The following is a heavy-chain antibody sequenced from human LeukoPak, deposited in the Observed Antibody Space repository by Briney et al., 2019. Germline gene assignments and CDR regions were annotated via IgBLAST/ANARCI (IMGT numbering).Heavy chain of an antibody. CDR3: ASKKCGEIYAYGDS. D-gene: IGHD3-10*01. J-gene: IGHJ4*02. V-gene: IGHV3-74*01. CDR2: INSDGSST. Sequence: GGSLRLSCAPSGFTFSTYWMHWVRHAPGKGLVWVSRINSDGSSTIYADSVKGRFTISRDNAKNTLYLQMNSLRAEDTAIYYCASKKCGEIYAYGDSWGQGTLVTVSS. CDR1: GFTFSTYW.